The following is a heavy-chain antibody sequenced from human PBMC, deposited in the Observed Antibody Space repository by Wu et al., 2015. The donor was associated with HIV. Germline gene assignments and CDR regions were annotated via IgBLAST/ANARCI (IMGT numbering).Heavy chain of an antibody. Sequence: QVQLVQSGAEVKKPGASVKVSCKASGYTFINYDINWVRQATGQGLEWMGWMSPYSGNTDYAQKFQGRVTMTRNTSISTAYMELSSLRSEDTAVYYCARGNKRLYCSGGSCNYYFDYWGQGTLVTVSS. V-gene: IGHV1-8*01. CDR1: GYTFINYD. D-gene: IGHD2-15*01. CDR3: ARGNKRLYCSGGSCNYYFDY. CDR2: MSPYSGNT. J-gene: IGHJ4*02.